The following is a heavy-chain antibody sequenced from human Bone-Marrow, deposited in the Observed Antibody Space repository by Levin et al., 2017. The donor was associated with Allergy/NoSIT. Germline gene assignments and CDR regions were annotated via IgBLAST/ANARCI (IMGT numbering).Heavy chain of an antibody. CDR1: GYTFTNYG. CDR3: ARAVEAHYYPSGPPVD. D-gene: IGHD3-10*01. CDR2: ISAYNGDT. Sequence: ASVKVSCKASGYTFTNYGISWVRQAPGQGLEWMGWISAYNGDTKYAQKVQDRVTMTTDTSTSTAYMDLRSLRSDDTAVYYCARAVEAHYYPSGPPVDWGQGTLVTVSS. J-gene: IGHJ4*02. V-gene: IGHV1-18*01.